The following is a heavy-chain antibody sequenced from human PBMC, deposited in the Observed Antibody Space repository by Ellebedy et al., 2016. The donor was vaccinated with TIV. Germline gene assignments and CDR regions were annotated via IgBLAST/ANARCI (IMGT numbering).Heavy chain of an antibody. CDR2: ISGSGRRI. CDR1: GFTFTKYA. Sequence: GASLKISCAASGFTFTKYAMSWVRQAPGQGLEWVAAISGSGRRIYYGDSVKGRFTISRDTSRSTLYLQMDTLRAEDTAVYHCARFHGDYHPYYFDYWGQGTLVSVSS. CDR3: ARFHGDYHPYYFDY. V-gene: IGHV3-23*01. D-gene: IGHD4-17*01. J-gene: IGHJ4*02.